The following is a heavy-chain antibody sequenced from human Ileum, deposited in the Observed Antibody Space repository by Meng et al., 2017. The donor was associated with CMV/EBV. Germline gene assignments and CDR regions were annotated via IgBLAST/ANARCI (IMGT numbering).Heavy chain of an antibody. CDR3: ARDLGSGSYYDY. J-gene: IGHJ4*02. CDR1: GYMFPAYG. D-gene: IGHD3-10*01. Sequence: SGKTSGYMFPAYGLSWVRQDPGQGLEWMGCFSAYDRNTKYAQKFQGRATMTTDTSTSTAYMELRSLRSDDTAVYYCARDLGSGSYYDYWGQGTLVTVSS. V-gene: IGHV1-18*01. CDR2: FSAYDRNT.